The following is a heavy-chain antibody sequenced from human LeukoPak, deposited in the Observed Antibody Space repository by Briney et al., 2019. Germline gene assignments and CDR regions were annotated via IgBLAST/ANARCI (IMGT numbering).Heavy chain of an antibody. V-gene: IGHV4-59*11. Sequence: PSETLSLTCSVSGGSLSRHYWTWIRQPPGKGLEWIGDIFNIGRTNFNPSLKSRLTLSIDTSKNQFSLRLSSVTAADTAMYFCARDLGSGEYDFWGQGTLVTVSS. CDR1: GGSLSRHY. D-gene: IGHD3-10*01. J-gene: IGHJ4*02. CDR2: IFNIGRT. CDR3: ARDLGSGEYDF.